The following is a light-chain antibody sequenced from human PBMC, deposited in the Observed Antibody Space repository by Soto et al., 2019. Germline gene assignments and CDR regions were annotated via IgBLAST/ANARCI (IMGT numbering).Light chain of an antibody. CDR3: QQYMSYS. CDR2: DAS. J-gene: IGKJ1*01. CDR1: QSISNW. Sequence: DIQMTQSHSTRSASVGDRFTITCRASQSISNWLAWYQKKPGKAPKLLIYDASSLESGVPSRFSGSGSGTEFTLTISSLQPDDFATYYCQQYMSYSFGQLTKVDIK. V-gene: IGKV1-5*01.